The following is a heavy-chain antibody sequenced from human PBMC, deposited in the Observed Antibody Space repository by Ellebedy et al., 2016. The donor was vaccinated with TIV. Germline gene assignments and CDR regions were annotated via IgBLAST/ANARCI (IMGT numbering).Heavy chain of an antibody. CDR2: FYIGGNT. V-gene: IGHV3-53*01. D-gene: IGHD3-22*01. CDR3: ARAYYYDSSGYLDY. J-gene: IGHJ4*02. Sequence: GESLKISCAASGFAVSDYYMSWVRQAPGKGLEWVSIFYIGGNTFYADSVKGRFIISRDNSRNALYLEMNSLRAEDTGVYYCARAYYYDSSGYLDYWGQGTQVTVSS. CDR1: GFAVSDYY.